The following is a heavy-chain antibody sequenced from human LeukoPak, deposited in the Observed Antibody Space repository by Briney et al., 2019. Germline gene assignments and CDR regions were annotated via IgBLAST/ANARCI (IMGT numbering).Heavy chain of an antibody. CDR2: IYTSGST. D-gene: IGHD3-16*01. V-gene: IGHV4-4*07. CDR1: GGSISSYY. CDR3: AKSPSGRGGYNWFDP. Sequence: SETLSLTCTVSGGSISSYYWSWIRQPAGKGLEWIGRIYTSGSTNYNASLKSRVSMSVDTSKDQFSLKLSPVTAADTAVYYCAKSPSGRGGYNWFDPWGQGTLVTVSS. J-gene: IGHJ5*02.